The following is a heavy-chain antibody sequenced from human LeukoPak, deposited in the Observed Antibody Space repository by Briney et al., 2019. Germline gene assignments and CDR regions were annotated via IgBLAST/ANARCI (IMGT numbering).Heavy chain of an antibody. CDR1: GLTFSRHP. D-gene: IGHD2-15*01. CDR2: ITTDGLYT. CDR3: ARDCSGGSCYLETDY. J-gene: IGHJ4*02. V-gene: IGHV3-21*01. Sequence: GGSLRLSCAASGLTFSRHPMNWVRQAPGKGLEYVSSITTDGLYTYYADSVKGRFTISRDNAKNSLYLQMSSLRAEDTAVYYCARDCSGGSCYLETDYWGQGTLVTVSS.